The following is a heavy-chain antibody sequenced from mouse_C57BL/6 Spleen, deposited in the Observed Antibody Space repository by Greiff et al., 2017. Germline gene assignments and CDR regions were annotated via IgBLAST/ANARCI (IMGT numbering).Heavy chain of an antibody. D-gene: IGHD2-4*01. CDR1: GYTFTTYW. V-gene: IGHV1-64*01. CDR3: ARGGENYDYSFAY. J-gene: IGHJ3*01. Sequence: QVQLQQPGAELVKPGASVKLSCKASGYTFTTYWMHWVKQRPGQGLEWIGMIHPNSGSTNYNEKFKSKATLTVAKSSSTSYMQLSSLTSEDSAVYYCARGGENYDYSFAYWGQGTLVTVSA. CDR2: IHPNSGST.